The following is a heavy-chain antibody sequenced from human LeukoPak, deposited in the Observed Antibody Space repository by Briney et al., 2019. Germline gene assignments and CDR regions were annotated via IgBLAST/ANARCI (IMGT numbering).Heavy chain of an antibody. Sequence: PSETLSLTCTVSGGSISSYYWSWIRQPPGKGLEWIGYIYYSGSTNYNPSLKSRVTISVDTSKNQFSLKLSSVTAADTAVYYCAMTGYSSGWYGWYFDLWGRGTLVTVSS. CDR3: AMTGYSSGWYGWYFDL. J-gene: IGHJ2*01. CDR1: GGSISSYY. D-gene: IGHD6-19*01. CDR2: IYYSGST. V-gene: IGHV4-59*01.